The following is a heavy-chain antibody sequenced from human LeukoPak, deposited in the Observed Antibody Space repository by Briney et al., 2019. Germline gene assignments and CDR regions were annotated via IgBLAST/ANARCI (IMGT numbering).Heavy chain of an antibody. V-gene: IGHV1-69*04. CDR2: IIPIFGIA. D-gene: IGHD3-16*02. CDR1: GGTFSSYA. J-gene: IGHJ4*02. CDR3: ARADRLSGPLDY. Sequence: SVKVSCKASGGTFSSYAISWVRQAPGQGLEWMGRIIPIFGIANYAQKFQGRVTITADKSTSTAYMEPSSLRSEDTAVYYCARADRLSGPLDYWGQGTLVTVSS.